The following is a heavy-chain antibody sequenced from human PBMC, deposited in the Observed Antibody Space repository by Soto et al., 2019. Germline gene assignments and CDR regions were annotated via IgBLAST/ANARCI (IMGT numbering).Heavy chain of an antibody. CDR2: IYYSGST. J-gene: IGHJ6*02. CDR1: GCSISSSSYY. V-gene: IGHV4-39*01. Sequence: ESLSLTCTVSGCSISSSSYYWGWMRQPPGKGLEWIGSIYYSGSTYYKPSLKSRVTISVDTSKNQFSLKLSSVTAADTAVYYCARQDSGDYYYYYGLDVWGQGTTVTVSS. CDR3: ARQDSGDYYYYYGLDV. D-gene: IGHD6-19*01.